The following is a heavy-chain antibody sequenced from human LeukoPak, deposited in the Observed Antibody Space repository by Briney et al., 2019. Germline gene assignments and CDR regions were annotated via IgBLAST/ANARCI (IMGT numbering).Heavy chain of an antibody. CDR1: GFTFSDYY. CDR3: ARDRYGRELPVDY. V-gene: IGHV3-30*03. Sequence: GGSLRLSCAASGFTFSDYYMSWIRQAPGKGLEWVAVISYDGDTKYYSDSVRDRFTISRDSSKNTLYPQMNSLRVEDTAMYYCARDRYGRELPVDYWGQGALVTVSS. J-gene: IGHJ4*02. D-gene: IGHD1-26*01. CDR2: ISYDGDTK.